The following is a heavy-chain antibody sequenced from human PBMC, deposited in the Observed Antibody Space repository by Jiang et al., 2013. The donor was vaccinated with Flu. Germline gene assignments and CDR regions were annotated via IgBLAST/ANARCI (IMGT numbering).Heavy chain of an antibody. CDR2: NPSGGST. D-gene: IGHD6-13*01. CDR3: ARPLDGSYSSSSLGFDY. V-gene: IGHV1-46*01. Sequence: NPSGGSTSYAQKFQGRVTMTRDTSTSTVYMELSSLRSEDTAVYYCARPLDGSYSSSSLGFDYWGQGTLVTVSS. J-gene: IGHJ4*02.